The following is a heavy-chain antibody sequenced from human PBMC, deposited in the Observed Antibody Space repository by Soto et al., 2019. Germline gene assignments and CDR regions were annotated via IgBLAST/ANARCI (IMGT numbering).Heavy chain of an antibody. J-gene: IGHJ3*02. D-gene: IGHD2-21*02. Sequence: QVQLEQSGAEVKKPGASVKVSCKASGYTFTGYYIHWVRQAPGQGLERVGWINPNSGATNYAQKFQDRVTLTRDTSIRTAYMVVSRLISDDTAVYYCASQISGDSDGFDIWGQGTMVTVSS. CDR2: INPNSGAT. CDR3: ASQISGDSDGFDI. V-gene: IGHV1-2*02. CDR1: GYTFTGYY.